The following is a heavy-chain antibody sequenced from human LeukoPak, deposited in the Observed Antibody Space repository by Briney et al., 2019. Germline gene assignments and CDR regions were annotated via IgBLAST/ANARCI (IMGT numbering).Heavy chain of an antibody. J-gene: IGHJ4*02. CDR2: INTDGSST. D-gene: IGHD4-11*01. CDR3: ARGGTTLPFDC. V-gene: IGHV3-74*03. CDR1: GFTFSSYW. Sequence: GGSLRLSCAASGFTFSSYWMHWLRQAPGKGLVWVSRINTDGSSTKYADSVKGRFTLSRDNAKNTLYLQINSLRAEDTAVYYCARGGTTLPFDCWGQGTLVTVSS.